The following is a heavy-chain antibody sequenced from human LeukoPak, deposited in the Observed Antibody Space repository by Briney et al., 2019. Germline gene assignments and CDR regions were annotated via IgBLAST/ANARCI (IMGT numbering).Heavy chain of an antibody. J-gene: IGHJ4*02. Sequence: KSGGSLRLSCAASGFTFSSYSMNWVRQAPGKGLEWVSSISSSSSYIYYADSVKGRFTISRDNAKNSLYLQMNSLRAEDTAVYYCARGSEYSSSSGHWGQGTLVTVSS. CDR1: GFTFSSYS. V-gene: IGHV3-21*01. D-gene: IGHD6-6*01. CDR3: ARGSEYSSSSGH. CDR2: ISSSSSYI.